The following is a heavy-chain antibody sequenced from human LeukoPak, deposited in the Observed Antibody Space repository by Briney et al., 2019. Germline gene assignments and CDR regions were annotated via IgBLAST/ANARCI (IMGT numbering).Heavy chain of an antibody. D-gene: IGHD3-22*01. J-gene: IGHJ4*02. CDR2: ISGSGSST. Sequence: GGSLRLSCAASGFTFSSYAMSWVRQAPGKGLEWVSGISGSGSSTHDADSVKGRFTIPRDNSKNTLYLQMNSLRVEDTAVYYCAKSPGYYDRSGYYYVLWGQGTLVTVSS. V-gene: IGHV3-23*01. CDR3: AKSPGYYDRSGYYYVL. CDR1: GFTFSSYA.